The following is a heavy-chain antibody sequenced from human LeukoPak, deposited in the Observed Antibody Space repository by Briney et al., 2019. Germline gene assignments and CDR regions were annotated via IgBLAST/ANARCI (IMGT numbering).Heavy chain of an antibody. CDR3: ARGEDTAMVLFNYYYGMDV. CDR1: GFTFSSYG. Sequence: PGGSLRLSCAASGFTFSSYGMHWVRQAPGKGLEWVAVIWYDGSNKYYADSVKGRFTISRDNSKNTLYLQMNSLRAEDTAVYYCARGEDTAMVLFNYYYGMDVWSKGTTVTVSS. CDR2: IWYDGSNK. V-gene: IGHV3-33*01. J-gene: IGHJ6*04. D-gene: IGHD5-18*01.